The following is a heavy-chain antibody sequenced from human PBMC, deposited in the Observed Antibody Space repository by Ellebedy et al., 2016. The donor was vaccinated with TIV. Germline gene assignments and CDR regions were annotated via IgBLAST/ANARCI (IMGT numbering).Heavy chain of an antibody. Sequence: SETLSLTCTVSGGSISNYYWSWIRQPPGKGLECIGYVHYSGRTYYNPSLKSRVTISVDTSKNQVYLKLRSVTGAETAVYYCARDVTGYGDLNAFDIWGQGAMVTVSS. D-gene: IGHD4-17*01. V-gene: IGHV4-59*01. CDR2: VHYSGRT. CDR1: GGSISNYY. CDR3: ARDVTGYGDLNAFDI. J-gene: IGHJ3*02.